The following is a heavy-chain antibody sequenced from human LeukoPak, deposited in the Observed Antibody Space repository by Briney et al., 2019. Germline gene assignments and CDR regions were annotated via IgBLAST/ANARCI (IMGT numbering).Heavy chain of an antibody. CDR3: ARYPYSGSYEFDY. V-gene: IGHV3-53*01. CDR2: IYSGGST. CDR1: GFTVSSNY. D-gene: IGHD1-26*01. Sequence: GGSLKLSCAASGFTVSSNYMSWVRQAPGKGLEWVSVIYSGGSTYYADSVKGRFTISRDNAKNSLYLQMNSLRAEDTAVYYCARYPYSGSYEFDYWGQGTLVTVSS. J-gene: IGHJ4*02.